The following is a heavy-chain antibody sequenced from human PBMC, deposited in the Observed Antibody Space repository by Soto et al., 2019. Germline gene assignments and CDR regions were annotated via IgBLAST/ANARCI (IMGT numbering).Heavy chain of an antibody. J-gene: IGHJ4*02. V-gene: IGHV3-23*01. CDR1: GFTFSSYA. D-gene: IGHD5-12*01. CDR2: ISGSGGST. Sequence: EVQLLESGGGLVQPGGSLRLSCAASGFTFSSYAMSWVRQAPGKGLEWVSAISGSGGSTYYADSVKGRFTISRDNSKNTVYLQMNSLRAEDTAVYYCAKVGGNSGYDRHQYDFDYWGQGTLVTVSS. CDR3: AKVGGNSGYDRHQYDFDY.